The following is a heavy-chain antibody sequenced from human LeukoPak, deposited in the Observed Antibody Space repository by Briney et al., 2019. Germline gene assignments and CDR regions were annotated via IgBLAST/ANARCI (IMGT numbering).Heavy chain of an antibody. Sequence: SEALSLTCAVDGGSFSGYYWSWIRQPPGKGLEWIGEINHSGSTNYNPSLKSRVTISVDTSKNQFSLKLSSVTAADTAVYYCARGVGNRGYFDYWGQGTLVTVSS. D-gene: IGHD7-27*01. CDR1: GGSFSGYY. CDR2: INHSGST. V-gene: IGHV4-34*01. CDR3: ARGVGNRGYFDY. J-gene: IGHJ4*02.